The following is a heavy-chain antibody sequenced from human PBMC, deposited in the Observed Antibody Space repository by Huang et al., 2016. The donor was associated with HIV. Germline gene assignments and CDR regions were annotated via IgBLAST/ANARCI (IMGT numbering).Heavy chain of an antibody. CDR1: GYSFKDYG. V-gene: IGHV1-18*01. CDR3: ARDPKYHRIGYYRQRRGIDV. Sequence: QAQLMQSGPEVKKPGASVKVSCKTSGYSFKDYGINWVRQAHGQGPAWVGCVSRLNVDNERAQRLKARVTLTTATSTSMAYMELRSLRFDDTAVYFCARDPKYHRIGYYRQRRGIDVWSQGTMVSVSS. CDR2: VSRLNVDN. D-gene: IGHD3-22*01. J-gene: IGHJ3*01.